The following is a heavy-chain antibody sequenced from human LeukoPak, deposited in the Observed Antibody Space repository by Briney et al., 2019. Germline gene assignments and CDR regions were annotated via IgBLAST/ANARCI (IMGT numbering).Heavy chain of an antibody. CDR1: GYTLTELS. CDR2: FDPEDGET. D-gene: IGHD5-12*01. CDR3: TRGSGATYSGYDWGWDY. Sequence: ASVKVSCKVSGYTLTELSMHWVRQAPGKGLEWMGGFDPEDGETIYAQKFQGRVTMTEDTSTDTAYMELRSLRSDDTAVYYCTRGSGATYSGYDWGWDYWGQGTLVTVSS. J-gene: IGHJ4*02. V-gene: IGHV1-24*01.